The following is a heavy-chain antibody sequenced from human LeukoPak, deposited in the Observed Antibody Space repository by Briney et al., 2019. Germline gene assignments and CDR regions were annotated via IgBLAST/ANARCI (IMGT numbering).Heavy chain of an antibody. Sequence: ASVKVSCKASGYTFTGYYMHWVRQAPGQGLEWMGWINPNSGGTNYAQKFQGRVTMTRDTSISTAYMELSRLRSDDTAVYYCAREPRTIFGVALRAFDIWGQGTMVTVS. CDR1: GYTFTGYY. CDR2: INPNSGGT. J-gene: IGHJ3*02. CDR3: AREPRTIFGVALRAFDI. D-gene: IGHD3-3*01. V-gene: IGHV1-2*02.